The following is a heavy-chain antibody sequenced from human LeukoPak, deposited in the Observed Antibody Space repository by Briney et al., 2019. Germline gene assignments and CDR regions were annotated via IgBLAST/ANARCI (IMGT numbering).Heavy chain of an antibody. CDR3: ARRFDYGDHAFHHYYMDV. V-gene: IGHV1-2*02. J-gene: IGHJ6*03. CDR1: GYLFIVYN. CDR2: TNPNTGDT. Sequence: ASVKVSCKASGYLFIVYNIHWVRQAPGQGLEWMGWTNPNTGDTNYAQKFQGRVTMTRDTSISTVYMELRSLTYEDTALYYCARRFDYGDHAFHHYYMDVWGKGTTVSVSS. D-gene: IGHD4-17*01.